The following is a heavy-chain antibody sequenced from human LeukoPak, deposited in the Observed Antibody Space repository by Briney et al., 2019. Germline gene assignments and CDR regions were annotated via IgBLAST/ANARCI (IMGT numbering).Heavy chain of an antibody. J-gene: IGHJ4*01. CDR3: AKESAAAGYFDY. CDR2: VSKSGDFT. Sequence: GGSLRLSCAASGFTFSSSAMSWVRQAPGKGLEWVSVVSKSGDFTYYADSVKGRFTISRDSSKNTLNLQMNSLRAEDTAVYYCAKESAAAGYFDYWGLGTLVTVSS. D-gene: IGHD6-13*01. CDR1: GFTFSSSA. V-gene: IGHV3-23*01.